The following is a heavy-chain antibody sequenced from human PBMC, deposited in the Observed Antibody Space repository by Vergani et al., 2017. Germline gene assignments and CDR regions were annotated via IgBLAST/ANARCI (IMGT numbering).Heavy chain of an antibody. CDR2: INHSGST. CDR3: AKDRGYYYDEMGYFDY. V-gene: IGHV4-34*01. J-gene: IGHJ4*02. D-gene: IGHD3-22*01. CDR1: GGSFSGYY. Sequence: QVQLQQWGAGLLKPSETLSLTCAVYGGSFSGYYWSWIRQPPGKGLEWIGEINHSGSTNYNPSLKSRVTISVDTSKNQFSLKLSSVTAADTAVYYCAKDRGYYYDEMGYFDYWGQGTLVTVSS.